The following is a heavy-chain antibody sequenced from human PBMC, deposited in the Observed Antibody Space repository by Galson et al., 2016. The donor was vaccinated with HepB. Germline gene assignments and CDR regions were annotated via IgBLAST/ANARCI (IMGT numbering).Heavy chain of an antibody. Sequence: QSGAEVKKPGESLAISCQGSGYQFTSWIAWVRQMPGKGLEWMGSIDPTDPYINYSPSFEGHVSFSADKSINTAYLRWTSLKASDSAIYYCARRAELLDVFDIWGQGTMVTVS. CDR3: ARRAELLDVFDI. D-gene: IGHD3/OR15-3a*01. CDR2: IDPTDPYI. J-gene: IGHJ3*02. V-gene: IGHV5-10-1*01. CDR1: GYQFTSW.